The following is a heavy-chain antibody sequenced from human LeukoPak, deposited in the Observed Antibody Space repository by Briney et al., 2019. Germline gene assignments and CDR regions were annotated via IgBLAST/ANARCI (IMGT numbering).Heavy chain of an antibody. CDR3: AKDRVGCSGGSCYNWFDP. Sequence: PGGSLRLSCAASGFTFSSYAMSWVRQAPGKGLEWVSAISGSGGSTYYADSVKGRFTISRDNSKNTLYLQMNSLRAEDTAVYYCAKDRVGCSGGSCYNWFDPWGQGTLVTVSS. D-gene: IGHD2-15*01. V-gene: IGHV3-23*01. J-gene: IGHJ5*02. CDR1: GFTFSSYA. CDR2: ISGSGGST.